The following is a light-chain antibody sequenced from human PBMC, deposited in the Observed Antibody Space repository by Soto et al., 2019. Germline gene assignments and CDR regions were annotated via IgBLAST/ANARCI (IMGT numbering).Light chain of an antibody. J-gene: IGLJ3*02. CDR1: TGAATSGHY. CDR2: DTS. Sequence: QTVVTQEPSLTVSPGGTVTLTCGSSTGAATSGHYPYWFQQKPGPAPRTLIYDTSNKHSWTPARFSGSLLGGKAALTLSGAQPEDEAEYYCLLSFGGARVFGGGTKLTVL. CDR3: LLSFGGARV. V-gene: IGLV7-46*01.